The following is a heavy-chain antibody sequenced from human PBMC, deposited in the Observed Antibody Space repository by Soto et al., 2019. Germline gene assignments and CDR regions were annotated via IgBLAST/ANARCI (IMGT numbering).Heavy chain of an antibody. D-gene: IGHD3-3*01. CDR3: ARSRRITIFGVVIPNWFDP. CDR2: IYYSGST. V-gene: IGHV4-31*03. Sequence: SETLSLTCTVSGGSISSGGYYWSWIRQHPGKGLEWIGYIYYSGSTYYNPSLKSRVTISVDTSKNQFSLKLSSVTAADTAVYYCARSRRITIFGVVIPNWFDPWGQGTLV. J-gene: IGHJ5*02. CDR1: GGSISSGGYY.